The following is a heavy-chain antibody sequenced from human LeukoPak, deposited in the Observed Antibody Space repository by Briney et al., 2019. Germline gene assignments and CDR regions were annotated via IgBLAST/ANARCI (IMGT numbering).Heavy chain of an antibody. Sequence: SETLSLTCTVSGGSISSSSYYWGWIRQPPGKGLEWIGSIYYSGSTYYNPSLKSRVTISVDTSKNQFSLKLSSVTAADTAVYYCARHSSSNWFDPWGQGTLVTVSS. D-gene: IGHD6-6*01. J-gene: IGHJ5*02. V-gene: IGHV4-39*01. CDR1: GGSISSSSYY. CDR3: ARHSSSNWFDP. CDR2: IYYSGST.